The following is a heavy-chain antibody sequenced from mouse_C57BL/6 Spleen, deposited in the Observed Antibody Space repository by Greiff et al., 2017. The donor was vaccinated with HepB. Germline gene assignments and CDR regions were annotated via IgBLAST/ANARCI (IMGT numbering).Heavy chain of an antibody. CDR1: GYTFTDYE. V-gene: IGHV1-15*01. CDR2: IDPETGGT. D-gene: IGHD2-4*01. Sequence: VQGVESGAELVRPGASVTLSCKASGYTFTDYEMHWVKQTPVHGLEWIGAIDPETGGTAYNQKFKGKAILTADKSSSTAYMELRSLTSEDSAVYYCTRCYYDYSAWFAYWGQGTLVTVSA. J-gene: IGHJ3*01. CDR3: TRCYYDYSAWFAY.